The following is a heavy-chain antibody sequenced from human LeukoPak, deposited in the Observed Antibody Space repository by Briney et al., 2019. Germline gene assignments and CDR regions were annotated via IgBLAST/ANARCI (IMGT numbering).Heavy chain of an antibody. Sequence: GGSLRLSCAASGFTFSSYGMSWVRQAPGKGLEWVSGISWNSGSIDYADSVKGRFTISRDNAKKSLYLQMNSLRAEDTALYYCAKENNYYDSSASFDIWGQGTMVTVSS. V-gene: IGHV3-9*01. CDR3: AKENNYYDSSASFDI. CDR1: GFTFSSYG. CDR2: ISWNSGSI. J-gene: IGHJ3*02. D-gene: IGHD3-22*01.